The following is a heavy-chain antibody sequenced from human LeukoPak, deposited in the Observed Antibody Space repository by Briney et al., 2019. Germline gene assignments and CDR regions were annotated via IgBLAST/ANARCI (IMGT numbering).Heavy chain of an antibody. CDR3: AKDPSPGSFDDAFDI. Sequence: GRSLRLSCAASGFTFDGYAMHWVRQAPGKGLEWVSGISWNSGSIGYADSVKGRFTISRDNAKNSLYLQMNSLRAEDTALYYCAKDPSPGSFDDAFDIWGQGTMVTVSS. CDR2: ISWNSGSI. D-gene: IGHD1-26*01. J-gene: IGHJ3*02. CDR1: GFTFDGYA. V-gene: IGHV3-9*01.